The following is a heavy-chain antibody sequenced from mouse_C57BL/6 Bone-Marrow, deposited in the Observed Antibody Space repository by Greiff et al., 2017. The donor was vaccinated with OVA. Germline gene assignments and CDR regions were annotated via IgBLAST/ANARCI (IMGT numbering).Heavy chain of an antibody. J-gene: IGHJ2*01. CDR1: GYTFTSYW. CDR3: TRSIYYGNFDD. D-gene: IGHD2-1*01. Sequence: VQLQQSGTVLARPGASVKMSCKTSGYTFTSYWMHWVKQRPGQGLEWIGAIYPGNSDTSYNQKFKGKAKLTAVTSASTAYMELSSLTNEDSAVYYGTRSIYYGNFDDWGQGTTLTVSS. CDR2: IYPGNSDT. V-gene: IGHV1-5*01.